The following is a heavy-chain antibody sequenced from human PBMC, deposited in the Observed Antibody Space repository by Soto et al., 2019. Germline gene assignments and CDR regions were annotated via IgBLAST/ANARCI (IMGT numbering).Heavy chain of an antibody. J-gene: IGHJ4*02. CDR3: ARGRFAIRGPFIIGELDY. CDR2: MNPISGNT. D-gene: IGHD3-10*01. Sequence: QVQLVQSGAGVKMPGASVRVSCKASGYTFISHDISWVRQATGQWVEWMGWMNPISGNTGYGQKFQGRVTMTSNTSTSTDYMELSSLRSDDTAVYFGARGRFAIRGPFIIGELDYWGEGRPVIV. V-gene: IGHV1-8*01. CDR1: GYTFISHD.